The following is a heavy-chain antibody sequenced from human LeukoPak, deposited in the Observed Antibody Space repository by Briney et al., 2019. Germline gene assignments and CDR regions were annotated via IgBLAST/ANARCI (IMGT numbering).Heavy chain of an antibody. Sequence: GGSLRLSCAASGFTFRSYAMHWVRQAPGKGLEWVAVISYDGSNKYSADSVKGRFTISRDNSKNTLYLQMNSLRAEDTALYYCARDYQYYDFWSGYYAGYWGQGTLVTVSS. J-gene: IGHJ4*02. D-gene: IGHD3-3*01. V-gene: IGHV3-30-3*01. CDR1: GFTFRSYA. CDR2: ISYDGSNK. CDR3: ARDYQYYDFWSGYYAGY.